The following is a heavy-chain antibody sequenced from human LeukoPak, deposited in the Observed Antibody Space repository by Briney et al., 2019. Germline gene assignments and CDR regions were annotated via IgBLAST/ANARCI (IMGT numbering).Heavy chain of an antibody. CDR1: GGSISSYY. CDR2: IYDSGST. V-gene: IGHV4-59*01. D-gene: IGHD3-22*01. J-gene: IGHJ3*02. CDR3: ASLTTADAFDI. Sequence: SETLSLTCTVSGGSISSYYWSWLRQPPGKGLEWIGYIYDSGSTNYSPSLKSRVTISVDTSKNQFSLKLSSVTAADTAVFYCASLTTADAFDIWGQGTMVTVSS.